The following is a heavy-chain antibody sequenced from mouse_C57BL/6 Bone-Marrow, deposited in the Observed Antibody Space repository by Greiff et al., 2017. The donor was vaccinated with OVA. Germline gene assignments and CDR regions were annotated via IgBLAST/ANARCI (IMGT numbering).Heavy chain of an antibody. D-gene: IGHD1-1*01. Sequence: EVQLQQSGPELVKPGASVKISCKASGYTFTDYYMNWVKQSHGKSLEWIGDINPNNGGTSYNQKFKGKATLTVDKSSSTAYMELRSLTSEDSAVYYCAREKDYGSSYWYFDVWGTGTTVTVSS. J-gene: IGHJ1*03. CDR3: AREKDYGSSYWYFDV. V-gene: IGHV1-26*01. CDR2: INPNNGGT. CDR1: GYTFTDYY.